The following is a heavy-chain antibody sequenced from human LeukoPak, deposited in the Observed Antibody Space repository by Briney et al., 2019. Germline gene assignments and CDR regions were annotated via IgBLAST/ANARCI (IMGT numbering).Heavy chain of an antibody. Sequence: ASVKVSCKPSGYTFTSYDINWVRQATGQGLEWMGWMNPNSGNTGYAQKFQGRVTMTRNTSISTAYMELSSLRSEDTAVYYCARLTEGRYYYGMDVWGQGTTVTVSS. CDR1: GYTFTSYD. V-gene: IGHV1-8*01. J-gene: IGHJ6*02. CDR3: ARLTEGRYYYGMDV. CDR2: MNPNSGNT.